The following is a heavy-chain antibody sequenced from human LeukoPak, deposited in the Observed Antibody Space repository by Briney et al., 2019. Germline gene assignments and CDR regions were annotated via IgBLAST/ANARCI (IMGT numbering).Heavy chain of an antibody. CDR3: ARGKASSHFDY. D-gene: IGHD2-2*01. Sequence: SETLSLTCAVYGGSFSGYYWSWIRQPPGKGLEWIGEINHSGSTNYNPSLKSRVTISVDTSKNQFSLKLSSVTAADTAVYYCARGKASSHFDYWGQGTLVTVSS. V-gene: IGHV4-34*01. CDR1: GGSFSGYY. J-gene: IGHJ4*02. CDR2: INHSGST.